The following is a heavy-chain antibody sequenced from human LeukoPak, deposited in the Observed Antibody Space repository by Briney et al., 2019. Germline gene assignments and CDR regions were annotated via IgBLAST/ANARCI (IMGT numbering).Heavy chain of an antibody. D-gene: IGHD3-22*01. J-gene: IGHJ4*02. CDR1: GYTLTELS. V-gene: IGHV1-24*01. CDR3: AASVVVGYYDSSGYYRYFDY. Sequence: ASVKVSCKVSGYTLTELSMHWVRQAPGKGLEWMGGFDPEDGETIYAQKFQGRVTMTEDTSTDTAYMELSSLRSEDTAVYYCAASVVVGYYDSSGYYRYFDYWGQGTLVTVSS. CDR2: FDPEDGET.